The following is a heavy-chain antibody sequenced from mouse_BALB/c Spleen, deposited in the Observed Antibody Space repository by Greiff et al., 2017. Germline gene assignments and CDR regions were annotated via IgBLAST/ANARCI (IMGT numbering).Heavy chain of an antibody. CDR1: GFSLTGYG. D-gene: IGHD2-1*01. J-gene: IGHJ4*01. CDR3: ARGDYGNPYAMDY. Sequence: QVQLQQSGPGLVAPSQSLSITCTVSGFSLTGYGVNWVRQPPGKGLEWLGMIWGDGSTDYNSALKSRLSISKDNSKSQVFLKMNSLQTDDTARYYCARGDYGNPYAMDYWGQGTSVTVSS. V-gene: IGHV2-6-7*01. CDR2: IWGDGST.